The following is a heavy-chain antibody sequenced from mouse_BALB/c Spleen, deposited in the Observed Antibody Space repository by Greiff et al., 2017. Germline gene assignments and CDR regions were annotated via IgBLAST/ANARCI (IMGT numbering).Heavy chain of an antibody. Sequence: VQLVESGPGLVAPSQSLSITCTVSGFSLSSYSVHWVRPPPGKGLEWLGMIWGGGSTDYNSALRSSLSISKDNAKSQVFLKMNSLQTDDTAMYYGARECLDEAGAMDYWGQGTSVTVSA. V-gene: IGHV2-6-4*01. CDR2: IWGGGST. CDR1: GFSLSSYS. CDR3: ARECLDEAGAMDY. J-gene: IGHJ4*01.